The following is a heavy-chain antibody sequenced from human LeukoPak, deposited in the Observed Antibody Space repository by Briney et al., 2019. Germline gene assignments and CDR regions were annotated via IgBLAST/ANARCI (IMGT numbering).Heavy chain of an antibody. Sequence: ASVKVSCKASGYTFTSYAMYWVRQAPGQRLEWMGWINAGNGDTKYSQKFQGRVTITRDTSASTAYMELSSLRSEDTAVYYCARVKGVVVTKGFDPWGQGTLVTVSS. J-gene: IGHJ5*02. CDR1: GYTFTSYA. D-gene: IGHD2-21*02. CDR3: ARVKGVVVTKGFDP. V-gene: IGHV1-3*01. CDR2: INAGNGDT.